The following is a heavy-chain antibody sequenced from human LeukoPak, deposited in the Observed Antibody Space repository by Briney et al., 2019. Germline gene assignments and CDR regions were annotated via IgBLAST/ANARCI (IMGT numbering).Heavy chain of an antibody. Sequence: RGSLRLSCAASGFTFSRYSMDWIRQAPGKGLEWVSYISSSSNAKYYADSVKGRFTISRDNAKNSLYLHMNSLRAEDTTVYYCARGDYMDVWGKGTTVTVSS. V-gene: IGHV3-48*01. CDR3: ARGDYMDV. CDR1: GFTFSRYS. CDR2: ISSSSNAK. J-gene: IGHJ6*03.